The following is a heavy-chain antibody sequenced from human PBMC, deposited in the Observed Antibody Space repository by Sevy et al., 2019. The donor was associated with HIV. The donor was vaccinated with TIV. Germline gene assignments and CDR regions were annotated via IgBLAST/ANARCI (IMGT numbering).Heavy chain of an antibody. CDR3: AKDKRDGAHYDILTGYKWGAFDI. J-gene: IGHJ3*02. V-gene: IGHV3-9*01. CDR1: GFTFDDYA. Sequence: SLKISCAASGFTFDDYAMHWVRQAPGKGLEWVSGISWNSGSIGYADSVKGRFTISRDNAKNSLYLQMNSLRAEDTALYYCAKDKRDGAHYDILTGYKWGAFDIWGQGTMVNVSS. D-gene: IGHD3-9*01. CDR2: ISWNSGSI.